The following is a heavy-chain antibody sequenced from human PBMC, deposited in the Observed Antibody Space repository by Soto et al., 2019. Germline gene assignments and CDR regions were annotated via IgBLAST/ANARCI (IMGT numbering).Heavy chain of an antibody. D-gene: IGHD5-18*01. V-gene: IGHV5-10-1*04. CDR2: IDPSDSYT. J-gene: IGHJ6*02. CDR1: GYSFTSYW. CDR3: ATDTARTYYYYGMDV. Sequence: GESLKISCKGSGYSFTSYWISWVRQMPGKGLEWMGRIDPSDSYTNYSPSFQGQVTISVDKSISTAYLQWSSLKASDTAMYYCATDTARTYYYYGMDVWGQGTTVTVS.